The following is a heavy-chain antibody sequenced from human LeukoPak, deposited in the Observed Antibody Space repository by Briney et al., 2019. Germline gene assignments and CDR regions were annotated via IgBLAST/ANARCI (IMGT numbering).Heavy chain of an antibody. Sequence: ASAKVSCKASGYTFTSYAMNWVRQAPGQGLEWMGWINTNTGNPTYAQGFTGRFVFSLDTSVSTAYLQISSLKAEDTAVYYCARGHYDFWSGSPPNYMDVWGKGTTVTVSS. D-gene: IGHD3-3*01. CDR2: INTNTGNP. J-gene: IGHJ6*03. CDR3: ARGHYDFWSGSPPNYMDV. V-gene: IGHV7-4-1*02. CDR1: GYTFTSYA.